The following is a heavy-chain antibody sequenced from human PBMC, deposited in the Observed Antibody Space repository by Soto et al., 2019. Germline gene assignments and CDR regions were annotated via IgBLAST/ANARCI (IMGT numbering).Heavy chain of an antibody. Sequence: SETLSLTCAVYGGSFSGYYLSWIRQPPGKGLEWIGEINHSGSTNYNPSLKSRVTISVDTSKNQFSLKLSSVTAADTAVYYCARGYSGYDRYYYYYYGMDVWGQGTTVTVSS. CDR3: ARGYSGYDRYYYYYYGMDV. V-gene: IGHV4-34*01. CDR2: INHSGST. D-gene: IGHD5-12*01. CDR1: GGSFSGYY. J-gene: IGHJ6*02.